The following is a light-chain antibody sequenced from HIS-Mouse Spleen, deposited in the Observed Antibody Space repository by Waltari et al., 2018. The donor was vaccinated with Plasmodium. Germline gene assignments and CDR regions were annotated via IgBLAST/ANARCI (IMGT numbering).Light chain of an antibody. CDR3: YSTDSSGNHRV. J-gene: IGLJ2*01. Sequence: SYELTQPPSVSVSLGQPARITCSGDALPKKYAYWYQQKSGQAPVLVIYEDSKRPSGIPERFSGSSSGTMATLTISGAQVEDEADYYCYSTDSSGNHRVFGGGTKLTVL. CDR2: EDS. CDR1: ALPKKY. V-gene: IGLV3-10*01.